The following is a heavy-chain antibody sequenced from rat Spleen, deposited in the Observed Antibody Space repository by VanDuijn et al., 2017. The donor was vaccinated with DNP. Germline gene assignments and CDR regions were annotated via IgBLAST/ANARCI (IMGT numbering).Heavy chain of an antibody. J-gene: IGHJ3*01. V-gene: IGHV5-7*01. D-gene: IGHD1-1*01. CDR2: ISYDGSST. Sequence: EVQLVESGGDLVQPGRSLNPSCVASGFTFNNYWITWIRQAPKKGLEWVATISYDGSSTYYRDSVKGRFTISRDNANGTLYLQMDNLRSEDTATYYCATETNYYSGDVGYFDYWGQGTLVTVSS. CDR1: GFTFNNYW. CDR3: ATETNYYSGDVGYFDY.